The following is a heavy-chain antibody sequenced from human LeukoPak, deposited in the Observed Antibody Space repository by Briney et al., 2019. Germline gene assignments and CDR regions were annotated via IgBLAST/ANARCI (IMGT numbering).Heavy chain of an antibody. V-gene: IGHV4-59*08. J-gene: IGHJ4*02. CDR3: ARLGILPVGNF. D-gene: IGHD6-13*01. CDR1: GGSVSGYY. Sequence: SETQSLTCTVSGGSVSGYYWSWIRQPPGKGLEWIGYAYYMGTPKYNPSLKSRVAISVDTSKKHLSLRLSSVTAADTAVYYCARLGILPVGNFWGQGTLVTVSS. CDR2: AYYMGTP.